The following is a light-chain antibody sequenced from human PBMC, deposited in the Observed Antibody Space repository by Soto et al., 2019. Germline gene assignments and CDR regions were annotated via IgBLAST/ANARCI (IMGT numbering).Light chain of an antibody. Sequence: QSVLTQPPSSSASPGESARLTCTLPSDINVGSYNIYWYQQKTGSPPRYLLYYYSDSDKGQGSGVPSRFSGSKDASANTGILLISGLQSEDEADYYCMIWPSNAWVFGGGTKVTVL. CDR2: YYSDSDK. J-gene: IGLJ3*02. CDR3: MIWPSNAWV. CDR1: SDINVGSYN. V-gene: IGLV5-37*01.